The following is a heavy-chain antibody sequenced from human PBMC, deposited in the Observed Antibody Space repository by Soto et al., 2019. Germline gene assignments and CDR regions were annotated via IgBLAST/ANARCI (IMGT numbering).Heavy chain of an antibody. CDR2: INHSGST. D-gene: IGHD6-6*01. V-gene: IGHV4-34*01. Sequence: SETLSLTCAVYGGSFSGYYWSWIRQPPGKGLEWIGEINHSGSTNYNPSLKSRVTISVDTSKNQFSLKLSSVTAADTAVYYCARGRQLDYWGQGTLVTVSS. J-gene: IGHJ4*02. CDR1: GGSFSGYY. CDR3: ARGRQLDY.